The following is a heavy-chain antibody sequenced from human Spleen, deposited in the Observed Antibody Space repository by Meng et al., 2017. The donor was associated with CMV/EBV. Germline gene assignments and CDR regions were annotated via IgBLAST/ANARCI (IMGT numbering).Heavy chain of an antibody. CDR3: AKLSWGWEKPYIVDV. V-gene: IGHV3-23*01. CDR1: GFTLRSYA. Sequence: GESLKISCEVSGFTLRSYAVSWVRQAPGKGLEWVSAISGRGSITYYTDSVKGRFTISRDNSKNTLYLQMNSLRVEDTAVYYCAKLSWGWEKPYIVDVCGQGTTVTVSS. D-gene: IGHD1-26*01. CDR2: ISGRGSIT. J-gene: IGHJ6*02.